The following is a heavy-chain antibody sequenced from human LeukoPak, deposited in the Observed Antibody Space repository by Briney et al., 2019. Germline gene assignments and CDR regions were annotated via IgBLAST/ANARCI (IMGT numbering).Heavy chain of an antibody. D-gene: IGHD5-18*01. V-gene: IGHV4-59*01. Sequence: PSETLSLTCTVSGGSISSYYWSWIRQPPGKGLEWIGYIYYSGSTNYNPSLKSRVTISVDTSKNQFSLKLSSVTAADTAVYYRARLYSYGYWYFDLWGRGTLVTVSS. CDR3: ARLYSYGYWYFDL. J-gene: IGHJ2*01. CDR2: IYYSGST. CDR1: GGSISSYY.